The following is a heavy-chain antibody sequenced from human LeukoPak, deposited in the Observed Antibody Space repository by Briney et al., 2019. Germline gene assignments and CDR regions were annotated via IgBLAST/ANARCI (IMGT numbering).Heavy chain of an antibody. CDR2: INPNSGGT. D-gene: IGHD3-22*01. CDR3: ARVGYYDSSGYYFQH. Sequence: ASVKVSCKASGYTFTGYCMHWVRQAPGQGLEWMGWINPNSGGTNYAQKFQGRVTMTRDTSISTAYMELSRLRSDDTAVYYCARVGYYDSSGYYFQHWGQGTLVTVSS. CDR1: GYTFTGYC. J-gene: IGHJ1*01. V-gene: IGHV1-2*02.